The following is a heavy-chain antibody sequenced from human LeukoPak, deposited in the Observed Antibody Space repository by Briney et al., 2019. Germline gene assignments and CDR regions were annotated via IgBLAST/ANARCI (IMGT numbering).Heavy chain of an antibody. CDR1: GFTFSSYE. D-gene: IGHD2-21*01. J-gene: IGHJ3*01. CDR3: ARFSCSYCGGDL. CDR2: ISSSGSTI. V-gene: IGHV3-48*03. Sequence: TGGSLRLSCAASGFTFSSYEMNWVRQAPGKGLEWVSYISSSGSTIYYADSVKGRFTISRDNAKNSLYLQMNSLRAEDTAVYYCARFSCSYCGGDLRGQGTMVTVSS.